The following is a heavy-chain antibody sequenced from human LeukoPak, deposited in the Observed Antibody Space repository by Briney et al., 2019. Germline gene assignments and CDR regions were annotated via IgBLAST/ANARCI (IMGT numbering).Heavy chain of an antibody. J-gene: IGHJ4*02. D-gene: IGHD3-22*01. CDR1: GYTFTGYY. CDR2: INPNSGGT. CDR3: ARGMTYYYDSSGYYYLDY. V-gene: IGHV1-2*02. Sequence: ASVKVSCKASGYTFTGYYMHWVRQAPGQGLEWMGWINPNSGGTKYAQKFQGRVTMTRDTSITTTYMELSRLRSDDTAVYYCARGMTYYYDSSGYYYLDYWGQGTLVTVSS.